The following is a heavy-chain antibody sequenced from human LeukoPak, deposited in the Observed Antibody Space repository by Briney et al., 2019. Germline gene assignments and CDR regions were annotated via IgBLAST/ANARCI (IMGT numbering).Heavy chain of an antibody. V-gene: IGHV1-69*04. CDR2: IIPILGIA. CDR3: ARSEVVGGIAFDY. CDR1: GGTFSSYA. D-gene: IGHD1-26*01. Sequence: SVKVSCKASGGTFSSYAISWVRQAPGQGLEWMGRIIPILGIANYAQKFQGRVTITADKSTSTAYMELSSLRSEDTAVYYCARSEVVGGIAFDYWGQGTLVTVSS. J-gene: IGHJ4*02.